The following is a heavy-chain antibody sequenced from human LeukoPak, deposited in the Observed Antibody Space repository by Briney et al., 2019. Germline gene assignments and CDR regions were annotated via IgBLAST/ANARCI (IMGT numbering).Heavy chain of an antibody. CDR2: ISGSGGTT. V-gene: IGHV3-23*01. CDR3: AKTNGYYSD. J-gene: IGHJ4*02. D-gene: IGHD3-22*01. Sequence: GGSLRLSCAASGFTFSSYGMNWVRQAPGKGLEWVSGISGSGGTTYYADSVKGRFTIPRDNSKNSLSLQVSSLRAEDTAVYYCAKTNGYYSDWGQGTLVTVSS. CDR1: GFTFSSYG.